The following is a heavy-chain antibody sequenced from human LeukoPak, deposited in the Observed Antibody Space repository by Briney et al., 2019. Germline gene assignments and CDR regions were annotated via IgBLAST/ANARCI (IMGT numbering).Heavy chain of an antibody. V-gene: IGHV3-21*01. CDR1: GFTFSSYS. CDR3: ARDPGNWNRDYYMDV. CDR2: ITSSSSYI. Sequence: PGGSLRLSCAASGFTFSSYSMNWVRQAPGKGLEWVSSITSSSSYIYYADSVKGRFTISRDNAKNSLYLQMNSLRAEDTAVYYCARDPGNWNRDYYMDVWGKGTTVTVSS. J-gene: IGHJ6*03. D-gene: IGHD1-1*01.